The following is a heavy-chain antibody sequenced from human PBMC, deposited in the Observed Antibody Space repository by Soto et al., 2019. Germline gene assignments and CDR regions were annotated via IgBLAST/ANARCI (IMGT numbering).Heavy chain of an antibody. CDR2: INPSGGST. V-gene: IGHV1-46*01. CDR1: GYTFTSYY. Sequence: ASVKVSCKASGYTFTSYYMHWVRQAPGQGLEWMGIINPSGGSTSYAQKLQGRVTMTRDTSTSTVYMELSSLRSEDTAVYYCARGSRDGYNNKDRGFDYWGQGTLVTVSS. CDR3: ARGSRDGYNNKDRGFDY. D-gene: IGHD2-2*01. J-gene: IGHJ4*02.